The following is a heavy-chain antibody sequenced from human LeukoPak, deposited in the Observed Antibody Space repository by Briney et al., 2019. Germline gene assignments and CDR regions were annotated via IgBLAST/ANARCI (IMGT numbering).Heavy chain of an antibody. CDR3: TGGSGWYSPDY. J-gene: IGHJ4*02. CDR1: GFTFSGSA. CDR2: IIGTKANNYAT. D-gene: IGHD6-19*01. V-gene: IGHV3-73*01. Sequence: GGSLTLSCAASGFTFSGSAMHWVRQASGKGLEWVGRIIGTKANNYATAYAASVKGRFTISRDDSKNTAYLQMNSLKTEDTAVYYCTGGSGWYSPDYWGQGTLVTVSS.